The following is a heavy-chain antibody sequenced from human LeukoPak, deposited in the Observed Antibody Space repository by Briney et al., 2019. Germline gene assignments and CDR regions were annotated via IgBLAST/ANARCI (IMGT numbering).Heavy chain of an antibody. CDR2: FDPEEGDT. CDR1: GYTLTQLS. J-gene: IGHJ4*02. V-gene: IGHV1-24*01. D-gene: IGHD3-22*01. Sequence: ASVKVSCKVSGYTLTQLSMHWVRQAPGKGPEWMGGFDPEEGDTIYPQKFQGRVTMTEDTSTDTAYMELSSLRSEDTAVYYCTTKNSDSSGYVGVGDGFFDLWGQGTLVTVSS. CDR3: TTKNSDSSGYVGVGDGFFDL.